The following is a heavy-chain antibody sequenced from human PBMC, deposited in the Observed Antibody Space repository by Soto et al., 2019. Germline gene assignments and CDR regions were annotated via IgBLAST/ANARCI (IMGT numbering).Heavy chain of an antibody. J-gene: IGHJ6*02. D-gene: IGHD2-2*01. CDR1: GYTFTSYG. CDR2: ISAYNGNT. Sequence: ASVKVSGKASGYTFTSYGISWVRQAPGQGLEWMGWISAYNGNTNYAQKLQGRVTMTTDTSTSTAYMELRSLRSDDTAVYYCARDECSSTSCYSVRYYYYYGMDVWGQGTTVTVSS. V-gene: IGHV1-18*01. CDR3: ARDECSSTSCYSVRYYYYYGMDV.